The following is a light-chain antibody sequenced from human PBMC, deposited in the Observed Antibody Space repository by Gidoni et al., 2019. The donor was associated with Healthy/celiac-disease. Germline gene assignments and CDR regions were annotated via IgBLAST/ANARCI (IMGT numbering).Light chain of an antibody. CDR3: QQSNSTRPT. CDR2: AAS. CDR1: QSISSY. V-gene: IGKV1-39*01. Sequence: DIQMTQSPSSLSASVGERVTITCRASQSISSYLNWYQQKPGKAPKLLIYAASSLQSGVPSRFSGSGSGTDFTLTISSLQPEDFATYYCQQSNSTRPTFXQXTKVEIK. J-gene: IGKJ1*01.